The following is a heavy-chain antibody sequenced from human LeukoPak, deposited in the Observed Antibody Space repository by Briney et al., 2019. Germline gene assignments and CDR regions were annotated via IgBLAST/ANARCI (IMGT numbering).Heavy chain of an antibody. CDR1: GFTFSSYW. J-gene: IGHJ4*02. V-gene: IGHV3-7*01. CDR2: IKQDGSEK. Sequence: GGSLRLSCAASGFTFSSYWMSWVRQAPGKGLEWVANIKQDGSEKYYVDSVKGRFTISRDNSKNTLYLQMNSLRVEDTAVYYCAKGGRITMLRGVQRDHYFDYWGQGTLVTVSS. D-gene: IGHD3-10*01. CDR3: AKGGRITMLRGVQRDHYFDY.